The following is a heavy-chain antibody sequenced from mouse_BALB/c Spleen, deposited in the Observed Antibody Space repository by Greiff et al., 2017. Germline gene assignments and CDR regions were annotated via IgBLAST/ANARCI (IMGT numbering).Heavy chain of an antibody. CDR3: ARQGGDY. CDR2: ISSGGGST. J-gene: IGHJ2*01. CDR1: GFAFSSYD. V-gene: IGHV5-12-1*01. Sequence: EVQGVESGGGLVKPGGSLKLSCAASGFAFSSYDMSWVRQTPEKRLEWVAYISSGGGSTYYPGTVKGRFTISRDNAKNTLYLQMSSLKSEDTAMYYCARQGGDYWGQGTTLTVSS.